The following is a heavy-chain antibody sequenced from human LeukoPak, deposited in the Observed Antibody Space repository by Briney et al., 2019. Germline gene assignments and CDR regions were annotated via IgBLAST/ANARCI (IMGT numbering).Heavy chain of an antibody. D-gene: IGHD1-14*01. J-gene: IGHJ4*02. Sequence: SGGSLRLSCGTSGFIFRSSWMHWVRHSPGEGLVGFARITHVGSGTKYGDSVEGRFPISTDHAKNTLYLQLNSLRAEDTAVYYCADNHMAANNHYFFDHWGQGTLVTV. CDR3: ADNHMAANNHYFFDH. CDR1: GFIFRSSW. V-gene: IGHV3-74*03. CDR2: ITHVGSGT.